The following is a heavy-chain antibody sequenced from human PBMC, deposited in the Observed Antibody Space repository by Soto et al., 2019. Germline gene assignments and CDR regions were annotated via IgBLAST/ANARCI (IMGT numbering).Heavy chain of an antibody. J-gene: IGHJ6*02. D-gene: IGHD6-6*01. V-gene: IGHV5-51*01. Sequence: PXESLTISCEVSGFTFTNYWIALVRQMPGKGLEWMGGIYPADSQTRYSPTFQGQVAISADKSVNTAYLQWRSLKASDTAMYYCARLEKQLVADYYGMDVWGQGTTVTVSS. CDR2: IYPADSQT. CDR1: GFTFTNYW. CDR3: ARLEKQLVADYYGMDV.